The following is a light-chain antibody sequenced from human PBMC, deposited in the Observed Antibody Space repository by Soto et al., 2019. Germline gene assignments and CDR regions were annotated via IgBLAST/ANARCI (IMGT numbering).Light chain of an antibody. V-gene: IGKV3-20*01. CDR3: QQYGRSPH. CDR1: QTVSANY. CDR2: GAS. Sequence: ELVLTQSPGTLSLTPGARAPLSCRASQTVSANYLAWYQQKAGQAPRLLIYGASNRATGIPDRFSGSGSGTDFTLTISRLEPEDFAVYYCQQYGRSPHFGPGTKVDIK. J-gene: IGKJ3*01.